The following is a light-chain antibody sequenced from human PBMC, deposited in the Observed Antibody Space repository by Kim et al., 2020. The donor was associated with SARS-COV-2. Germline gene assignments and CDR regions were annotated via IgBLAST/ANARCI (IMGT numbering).Light chain of an antibody. CDR2: KDS. J-gene: IGLJ2*01. Sequence: SYELTQPSSVSVSPGQTARITCSGDVLAKKYARWFQQKPGQAPVLGFYKDSDRPSGFPDRFPASRSGPPPTLTTGGAQVEEGAAYYCTSGPDNNVV. CDR1: VLAKKY. CDR3: TSGPDNNVV. V-gene: IGLV3-27*01.